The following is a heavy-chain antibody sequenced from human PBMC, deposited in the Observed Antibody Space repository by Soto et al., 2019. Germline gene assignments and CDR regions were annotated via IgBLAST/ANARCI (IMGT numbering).Heavy chain of an antibody. Sequence: ASVKVSCKASGYSFPRYGISWVRQAPGQGLEWMGWISGYNGKTKYAQKLQGRVSMTTDTSTSTAYMELRSLGSDDTAVYYCAREGDRTYYYYGMDVWGQGTTVTVS. J-gene: IGHJ6*02. CDR1: GYSFPRYG. V-gene: IGHV1-18*01. CDR3: AREGDRTYYYYGMDV. CDR2: ISGYNGKT. D-gene: IGHD3-16*01.